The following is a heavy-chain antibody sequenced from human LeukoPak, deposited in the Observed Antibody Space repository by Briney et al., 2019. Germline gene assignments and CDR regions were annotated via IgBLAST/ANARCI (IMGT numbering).Heavy chain of an antibody. CDR2: FDPEDGET. CDR3: ALGGGLRGWFDP. Sequence: APVKVSCKVSGYTPTELSMHWVRQAPGKGLEWMGGFDPEDGETIYAQKFQGRVTMTEDTSTDTAYMEVSSLRSEDTALYYCALGGGLRGWFDPWGQGTLVTVSS. CDR1: GYTPTELS. V-gene: IGHV1-24*01. J-gene: IGHJ5*02. D-gene: IGHD2-15*01.